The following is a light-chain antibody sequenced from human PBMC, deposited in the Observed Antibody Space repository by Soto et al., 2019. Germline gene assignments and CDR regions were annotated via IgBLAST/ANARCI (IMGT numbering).Light chain of an antibody. Sequence: EIVMTQSPATLSVSPGERATLSCRASQSVSSNLAWYQQKPGQAPRLLIYGASTRATGIPARFSGSGSGTESTLTINSLQSEDFAFYYYQQYNNWPPSTFGQGTKLEIK. CDR1: QSVSSN. V-gene: IGKV3-15*01. CDR2: GAS. J-gene: IGKJ2*01. CDR3: QQYNNWPPST.